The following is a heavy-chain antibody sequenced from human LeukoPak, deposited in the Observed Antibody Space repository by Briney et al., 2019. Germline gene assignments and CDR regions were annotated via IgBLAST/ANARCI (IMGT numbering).Heavy chain of an antibody. CDR1: GFTFSSYG. CDR2: ISYDGSNK. D-gene: IGHD5-18*01. Sequence: GGSLRLSCAASGFTFSSYGMHWVRQAPGKGLEWVAVISYDGSNKYYADSVKGRFTISRDNSKNTLYLQMNSLRAEDTAVYYCAKLPRDTAPDYWGKGTLVTVSS. V-gene: IGHV3-30*18. CDR3: AKLPRDTAPDY. J-gene: IGHJ4*02.